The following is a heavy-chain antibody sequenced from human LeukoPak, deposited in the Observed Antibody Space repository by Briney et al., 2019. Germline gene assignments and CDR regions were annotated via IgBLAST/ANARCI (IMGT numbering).Heavy chain of an antibody. Sequence: GGSLRLSCTASGFTFGDYAMSWFRQAPGKGLEWVGFIRSKAYGGTTEYAASVKGRFTISRDDSKSIAYLQMNSLKTEDTAVYYCAKDLSRYCSGGYCPGAFDYWGQGTLVTVSS. D-gene: IGHD2-15*01. J-gene: IGHJ4*02. CDR3: AKDLSRYCSGGYCPGAFDY. CDR2: IRSKAYGGTT. CDR1: GFTFGDYA. V-gene: IGHV3-49*03.